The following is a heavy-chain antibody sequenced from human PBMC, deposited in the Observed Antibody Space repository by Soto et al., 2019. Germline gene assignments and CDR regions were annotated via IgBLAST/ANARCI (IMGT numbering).Heavy chain of an antibody. V-gene: IGHV1-2*02. CDR2: IYPHSGAT. CDR1: GYRLTDKY. D-gene: IGHD1-1*01. J-gene: IGHJ3*02. Sequence: ASVKVCCKAPGYRLTDKYMHWARQAPGQGLEWVGWIYPHSGATNYAQNFQGRLTMTMDTSISTVYMELSSLTADDTAVYYCARDENGNVFKIWGQGTMVTVSS. CDR3: ARDENGNVFKI.